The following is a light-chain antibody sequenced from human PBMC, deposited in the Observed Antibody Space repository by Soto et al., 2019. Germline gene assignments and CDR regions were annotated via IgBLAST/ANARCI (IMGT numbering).Light chain of an antibody. CDR3: QQYDHYPIT. Sequence: DIQMTKSPSTLCASMGDSVTSACRASQSIDNWLAWYQQKPGKAPKLLIYKASSLQTGVPSRFRGSGSGTEFTLTISSLQPDDSASYYCQQYDHYPITFGHGTRLEIK. CDR2: KAS. J-gene: IGKJ5*01. CDR1: QSIDNW. V-gene: IGKV1-5*03.